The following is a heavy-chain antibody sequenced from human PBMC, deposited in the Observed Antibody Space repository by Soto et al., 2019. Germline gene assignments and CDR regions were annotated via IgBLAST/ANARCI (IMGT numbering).Heavy chain of an antibody. CDR2: ISGSGGST. Sequence: GGSLRLSCAVSGFTFSSYAMSWVRQAPGKGLEWVSAISGSGGSTYYADSVKGRFTISRDNSKNTLYLQMNSLRAEDTAVYYCAKVPSAVVVVSIFDYWGQGTLVTVSS. CDR3: AKVPSAVVVVSIFDY. D-gene: IGHD2-15*01. J-gene: IGHJ4*02. CDR1: GFTFSSYA. V-gene: IGHV3-23*01.